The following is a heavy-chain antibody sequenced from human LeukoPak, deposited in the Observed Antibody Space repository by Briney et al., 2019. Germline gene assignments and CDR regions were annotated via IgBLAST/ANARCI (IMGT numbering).Heavy chain of an antibody. J-gene: IGHJ5*02. D-gene: IGHD2/OR15-2a*01. CDR1: GGSISSGGYY. V-gene: IGHV4-31*03. CDR2: IYDSGST. Sequence: TLSLTCTVSGGSISSGGYYWSWIRQHPGKGLEWIGYIYDSGSTYYNPSLKSRVTISVDTSKNQFSPKLSSVTAADTAVYYCARSEYLFPRHRAFNWFDPWGQGTLVTVSS. CDR3: ARSEYLFPRHRAFNWFDP.